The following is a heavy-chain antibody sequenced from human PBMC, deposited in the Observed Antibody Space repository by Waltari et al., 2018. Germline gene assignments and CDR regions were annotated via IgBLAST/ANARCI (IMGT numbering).Heavy chain of an antibody. D-gene: IGHD2-2*01. Sequence: EVQLLESGGGLVQPGGSLRLSCAACGFTFSSYALSWVRQVQGKGLEWVSVISGSGGTTYYADSVKGRFTISRDNSKNTLYLKMNSLRAEDTAIYYCAKRVAVPGSTYYFDYWGQGTLVTVSS. V-gene: IGHV3-23*01. CDR3: AKRVAVPGSTYYFDY. J-gene: IGHJ4*02. CDR2: ISGSGGTT. CDR1: GFTFSSYA.